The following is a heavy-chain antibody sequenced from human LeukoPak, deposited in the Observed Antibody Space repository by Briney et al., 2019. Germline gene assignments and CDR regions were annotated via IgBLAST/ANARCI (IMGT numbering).Heavy chain of an antibody. CDR3: ARVGSAEVKYYYDSSGYHYDY. CDR1: GFTFSSYA. D-gene: IGHD3-22*01. Sequence: GGSLRLSCAASGFTFSSYAMHWVRQAPGKGLEYVSAISSNGGSTYYANSVKGRFTISRDNSKNTLYLQMGSLRAEDMAVYYCARVGSAEVKYYYDSSGYHYDYWGQGTLATVSS. CDR2: ISSNGGST. J-gene: IGHJ4*02. V-gene: IGHV3-64*01.